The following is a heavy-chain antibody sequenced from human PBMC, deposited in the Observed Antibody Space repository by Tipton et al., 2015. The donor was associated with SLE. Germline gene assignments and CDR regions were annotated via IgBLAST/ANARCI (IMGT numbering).Heavy chain of an antibody. V-gene: IGHV3-74*01. CDR3: ARNEEVVTPWYYYGMDV. J-gene: IGHJ6*02. CDR2: INSDGSST. CDR1: GFTFSSYW. D-gene: IGHD4-23*01. Sequence: SLRLSCAASGFTFSSYWMHWVRQAQGKGLVWVSRINSDGSSTSYADSVKGRFTISRDNAKNTLYLQMNSLRAEDTAVYYCARNEEVVTPWYYYGMDVWGQGTTVTVSS.